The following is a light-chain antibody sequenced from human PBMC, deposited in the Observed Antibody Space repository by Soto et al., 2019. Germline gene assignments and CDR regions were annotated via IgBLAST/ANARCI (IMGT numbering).Light chain of an antibody. CDR3: AAWDGSLQSWV. CDR2: TNN. Sequence: QSVLTQRPSVSGTPGQRVTISCSGSSSNIGSHLVNWYQQVPGTAPRLLIYTNNQRPSGVPDRFSDSKSGTSASLAISGLQSEDEADYYCAAWDGSLQSWVFGGGTKLTVL. J-gene: IGLJ3*02. V-gene: IGLV1-44*01. CDR1: SSNIGSHL.